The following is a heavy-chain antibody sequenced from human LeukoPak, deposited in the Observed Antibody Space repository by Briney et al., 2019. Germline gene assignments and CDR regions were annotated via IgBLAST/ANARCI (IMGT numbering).Heavy chain of an antibody. CDR3: AVLEGSGSSASY. CDR2: IYPDDSET. V-gene: IGHV5-51*01. CDR1: GYSFNSYW. D-gene: IGHD1-26*01. Sequence: GESLKISCKGSGYSFNSYWIGWVRQMPGKGLEWMGNIYPDDSETRYSPPFQGQVTISADKSISTAYLQWSSLKASDTAMYYCAVLEGSGSSASYWGLGTLVTVSS. J-gene: IGHJ4*02.